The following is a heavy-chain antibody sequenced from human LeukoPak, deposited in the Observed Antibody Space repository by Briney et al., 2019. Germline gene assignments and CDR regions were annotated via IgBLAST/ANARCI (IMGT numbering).Heavy chain of an antibody. CDR1: GFTFSDYE. Sequence: GGSLRLSCAASGFTFSDYEMYWVRQAPGKGLVWVSRIISDGGNTDYADSVKGRFTITRDNAKNTLYLQMNSLRAEDTAVYYCARGNYGFDYWGQGTLVTVSS. CDR2: IISDGGNT. V-gene: IGHV3-74*01. D-gene: IGHD1-7*01. J-gene: IGHJ4*02. CDR3: ARGNYGFDY.